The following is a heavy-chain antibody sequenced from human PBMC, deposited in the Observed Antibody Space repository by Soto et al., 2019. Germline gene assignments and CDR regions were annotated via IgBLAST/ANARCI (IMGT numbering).Heavy chain of an antibody. CDR2: ISGSGGST. Sequence: PGGSLRLSCAASGFTFSSYAMSWVRQAPGKGLEWVSAISGSGGSTYYADSVKGRFTISRDNSKNTLYLQMNSLRAEDTAVYYCAKDVYYDFWSGYYPKYYYYYGMDVWGQGTTVTAP. V-gene: IGHV3-23*01. D-gene: IGHD3-3*01. CDR3: AKDVYYDFWSGYYPKYYYYYGMDV. J-gene: IGHJ6*02. CDR1: GFTFSSYA.